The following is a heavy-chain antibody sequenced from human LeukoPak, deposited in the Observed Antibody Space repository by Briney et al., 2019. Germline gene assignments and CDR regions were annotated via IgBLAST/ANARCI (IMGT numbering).Heavy chain of an antibody. CDR1: GFTFSSYA. Sequence: GGSLRLSCAASGFTFSSYAMHWVRQAPGKGREWVAVISYDGSNKYYADSVKGRFTISRDNSKNTLYLQMNSLRAEDTAVYYCAREWINWFDPWGQGTLVTVSS. V-gene: IGHV3-30-3*01. D-gene: IGHD2-2*03. CDR2: ISYDGSNK. CDR3: AREWINWFDP. J-gene: IGHJ5*02.